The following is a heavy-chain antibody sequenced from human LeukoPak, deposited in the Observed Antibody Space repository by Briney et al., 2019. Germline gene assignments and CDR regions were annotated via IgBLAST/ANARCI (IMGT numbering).Heavy chain of an antibody. J-gene: IGHJ4*02. CDR3: AKDPAGIVVVPAPIDY. CDR2: ISYDGSNK. CDR1: ASTFGSVD. V-gene: IGHV3-30*18. D-gene: IGHD2-2*01. Sequence: GGSRRLSCAARASTFGSVDMPGVPEAPDKALEWVADISYDGSNKYYADSVKGRFTISRDNSKNTLYLQMNSLRAEDTAVYYCAKDPAGIVVVPAPIDYWGQGTLVTVSS.